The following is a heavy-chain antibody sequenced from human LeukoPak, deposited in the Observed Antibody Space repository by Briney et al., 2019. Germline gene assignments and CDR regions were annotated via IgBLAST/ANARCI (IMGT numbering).Heavy chain of an antibody. V-gene: IGHV3-48*01. CDR1: GFTFSSYS. CDR3: ARDLGGIYYDSSGYSVGYFDY. D-gene: IGHD3-22*01. Sequence: GGSLRLSCAASGFTFSSYSMNWVRQAPGKGLEWVSYISSVSSSIYYADPVKGRFTISRDNAKNSLYLQMNSLRAEDTAVYYCARDLGGIYYDSSGYSVGYFDYWGQGTLVTVSS. CDR2: ISSVSSSI. J-gene: IGHJ4*02.